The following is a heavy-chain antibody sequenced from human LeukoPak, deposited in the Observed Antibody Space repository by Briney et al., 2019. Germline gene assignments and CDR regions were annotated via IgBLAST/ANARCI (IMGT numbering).Heavy chain of an antibody. CDR1: GFTFDDYA. CDR2: ISWNSGSI. J-gene: IGHJ4*02. V-gene: IGHV3-9*01. D-gene: IGHD6-19*01. CDR3: ARDYSSGWPGY. Sequence: GGSLRLSCAASGFTFDDYAMHWVRQAPGKGLEWVSGISWNSGSIGYADSVKGRFTISRDNAKNSLYLQMNSLRAEDTALYYCARDYSSGWPGYWGQGTLVTVSS.